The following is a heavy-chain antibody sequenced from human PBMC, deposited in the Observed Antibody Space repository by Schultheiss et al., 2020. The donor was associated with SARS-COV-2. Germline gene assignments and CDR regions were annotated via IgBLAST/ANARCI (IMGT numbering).Heavy chain of an antibody. J-gene: IGHJ4*02. Sequence: GSLRLSCAASGFTFSSYAMHWVRQAPGKGLEWVAVISYDGSNKYYADSVKGRFTISRDNSKNTLYLQMNSLRAEDTAVYYCARDRSGSYGFDYWGQGTLVTV. CDR3: ARDRSGSYGFDY. D-gene: IGHD3-16*01. V-gene: IGHV3-30-3*01. CDR2: ISYDGSNK. CDR1: GFTFSSYA.